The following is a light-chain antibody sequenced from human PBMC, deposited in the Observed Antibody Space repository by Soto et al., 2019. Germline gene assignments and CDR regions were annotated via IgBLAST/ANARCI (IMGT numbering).Light chain of an antibody. V-gene: IGKV3-20*01. J-gene: IGKJ1*01. CDR3: QQYGSSPGT. Sequence: EIVLTPSPGTLSLSPVERATLSCRASQSVSSSYLAWYQQKPGQAPRLLIYGASSRATGIPDRFSGSGSGTDFTLTISRLESEDFAVYYCQQYGSSPGTFGQGTKVDIK. CDR2: GAS. CDR1: QSVSSSY.